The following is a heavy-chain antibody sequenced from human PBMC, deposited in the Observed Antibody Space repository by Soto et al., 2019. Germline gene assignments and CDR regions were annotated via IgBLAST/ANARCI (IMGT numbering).Heavy chain of an antibody. CDR2: VYYGGST. CDR1: GGSISSSSYY. J-gene: IGHJ6*03. CDR3: ARAHCSSTSCYVAEDYYYMDV. Sequence: SETLSLTCTVSGGSISSSSYYWGWIRQPPGKGLEWIGNVYYGGSTYYNPSLKSRVTISVETSKSQFSLKLSSVTAADTAVYYCARAHCSSTSCYVAEDYYYMDVWGKGTTVTVSS. D-gene: IGHD2-2*01. V-gene: IGHV4-39*07.